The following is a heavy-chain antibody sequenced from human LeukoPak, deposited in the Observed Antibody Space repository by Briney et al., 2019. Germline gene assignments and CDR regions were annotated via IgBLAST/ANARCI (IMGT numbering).Heavy chain of an antibody. CDR1: GFTFSSYG. J-gene: IGHJ4*02. CDR2: ISYDGSNK. Sequence: PGRSLRLSCAASGFTFSSYGMHWVRQAPGKGLEWVAVISYDGSNKYYADSVKGRFTISRDNSKNTLYLQMNSLRAEDTAVYYCAKVPYTYYYDSGGYSDYFDYWGQGTLVTVSS. CDR3: AKVPYTYYYDSGGYSDYFDY. D-gene: IGHD3-22*01. V-gene: IGHV3-30*18.